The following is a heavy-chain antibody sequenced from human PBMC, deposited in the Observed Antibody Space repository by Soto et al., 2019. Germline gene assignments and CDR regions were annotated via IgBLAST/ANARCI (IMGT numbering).Heavy chain of an antibody. CDR2: ISSSSSYI. V-gene: IGHV3-21*01. D-gene: IGHD5-18*01. CDR3: ARPLDTAMVTPDI. J-gene: IGHJ3*02. Sequence: PGGSLRLSCAASGFTFSSYSMNWVRQAPGKGLEWVSSISSSSSYIYYADSVKGRFTISRDNAKNSLYLQMNSLRAEDTAVYYCARPLDTAMVTPDIWGRGTMVTVSS. CDR1: GFTFSSYS.